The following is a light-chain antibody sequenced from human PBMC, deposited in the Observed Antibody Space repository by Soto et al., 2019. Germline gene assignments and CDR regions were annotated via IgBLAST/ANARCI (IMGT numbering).Light chain of an antibody. CDR2: DAS. V-gene: IGKV1-27*01. Sequence: GDRVTITCRASQSISSWLAWYQQKPGKAPKFLIYDASNLEAGVPSRFSGSGSGTDFTLTISSLQPEDVAAYYCQKYNSAPLTFGGGTKVDIK. J-gene: IGKJ4*01. CDR1: QSISSW. CDR3: QKYNSAPLT.